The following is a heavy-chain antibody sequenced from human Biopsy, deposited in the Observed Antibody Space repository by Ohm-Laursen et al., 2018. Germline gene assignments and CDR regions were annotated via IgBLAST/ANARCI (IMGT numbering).Heavy chain of an antibody. CDR3: ATAAYAPPYFDL. V-gene: IGHV3-23*01. CDR2: ISANGATS. CDR1: GFTYTTFA. D-gene: IGHD4-17*01. J-gene: IGHJ4*02. Sequence: GSLRLSCAASGFTYTTFAMSWVRQAPGKGPEWVSTISANGATSYYADSVRGRFTISRDNSKNSVYLVMSSLRAEDTAVYFCATAAYAPPYFDLWGRGTVVTVSS.